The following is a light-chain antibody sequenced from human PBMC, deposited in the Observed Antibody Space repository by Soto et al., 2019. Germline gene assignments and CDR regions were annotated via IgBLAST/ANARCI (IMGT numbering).Light chain of an antibody. Sequence: QAVVTQPASVSGSPGQSIAISCTGTSVDVGGFEYVSWYQQHPGKVPKLMIYDVNNRPSGVSNRFSGSKSGNTASLTISGLQAEDEADYFCSSYTSSNTYVFGTGTKVTV. CDR3: SSYTSSNTYV. CDR2: DVN. V-gene: IGLV2-14*03. J-gene: IGLJ1*01. CDR1: SVDVGGFEY.